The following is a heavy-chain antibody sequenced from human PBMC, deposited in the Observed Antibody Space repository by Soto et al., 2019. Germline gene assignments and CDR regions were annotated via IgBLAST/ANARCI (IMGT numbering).Heavy chain of an antibody. D-gene: IGHD3-10*01. CDR3: AREGPRKGTYLFDY. CDR1: RFTFIDYS. CDR2: ISTSGSTI. Sequence: QVQLMDSGGGLVKPGGSRRLACAAYRFTFIDYSMSWIRQAPVRVPEWVSCISTSGSTIFYSDSVQGRLTISRDNNMSSLYLHMNSLRVEDADIYYCAREGPRKGTYLFDYWGQGTLVTVSS. J-gene: IGHJ4*02. V-gene: IGHV3-11*01.